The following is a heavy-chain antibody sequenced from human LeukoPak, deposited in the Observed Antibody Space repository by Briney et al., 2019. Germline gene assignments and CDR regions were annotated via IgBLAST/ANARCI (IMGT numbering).Heavy chain of an antibody. J-gene: IGHJ4*02. D-gene: IGHD3-22*01. CDR2: ISAYNGNT. CDR1: GYTFTSYG. V-gene: IGHV1-18*01. CDR3: ARDHNGIVVVTPFDY. Sequence: ASVKVSCKASGYTFTSYGISWVRQAPGQGLEWMGWISAYNGNTNYAQKLQGRVTMTTDTSTSTAYMELGSLRSDDTAVYYCARDHNGIVVVTPFDYWGQGTLVTVSS.